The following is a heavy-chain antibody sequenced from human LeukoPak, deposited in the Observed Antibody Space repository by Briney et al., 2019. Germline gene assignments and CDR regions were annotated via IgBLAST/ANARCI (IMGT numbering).Heavy chain of an antibody. CDR1: GFTFSSYT. D-gene: IGHD5-12*01. CDR2: ISYNGSNK. J-gene: IGHJ6*02. Sequence: GRSLRLSCAASGFTFSSYTMHWVRQAPGKGLEWVTFISYNGSNKYYADSVKGRFTISRDNSKNTLYLQMNSPKPEDTAVYYCARDQIIVTTILDYYYGMDVWGQGTTVTVSS. V-gene: IGHV3-30-3*01. CDR3: ARDQIIVTTILDYYYGMDV.